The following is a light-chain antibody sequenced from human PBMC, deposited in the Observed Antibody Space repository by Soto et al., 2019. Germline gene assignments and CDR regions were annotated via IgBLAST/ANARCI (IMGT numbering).Light chain of an antibody. CDR2: GAS. CDR3: QLYYNWPPT. CDR1: QNINSN. J-gene: IGKJ1*01. V-gene: IGKV3-15*01. Sequence: EIVMTQSPATLSVSPGERATLSCRASQNINSNLAWYQQKPGQAPRLLIYGASTRATGLPAWFSGSGSGTEFTLTISSLQSEDFALYYCQLYYNWPPTFGQGTKVEIK.